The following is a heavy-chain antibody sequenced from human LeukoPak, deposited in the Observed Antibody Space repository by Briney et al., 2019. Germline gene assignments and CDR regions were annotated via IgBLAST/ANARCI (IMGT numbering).Heavy chain of an antibody. J-gene: IGHJ4*02. CDR2: ITGSSGHT. Sequence: SGGSLRLSCAASGFTFSSFAMSWVRQAPGKGLECVSSITGSSGHTYYADFVKGRFTISRDNSKNTLYLQMNSLRGEDTAVYYCAKTIEVPGTGFWDYWGQGTLVTVSS. CDR3: AKTIEVPGTGFWDY. D-gene: IGHD6-19*01. V-gene: IGHV3-23*01. CDR1: GFTFSSFA.